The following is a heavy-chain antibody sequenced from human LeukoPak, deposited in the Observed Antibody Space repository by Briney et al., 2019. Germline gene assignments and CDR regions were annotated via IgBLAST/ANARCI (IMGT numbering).Heavy chain of an antibody. CDR1: GFTLSNYW. J-gene: IGHJ4*02. D-gene: IGHD2-21*01. Sequence: GGSLRLSCAASGFTLSNYWMHWVRQLPVPGKGLVWVSRISSDGQSTRYANSVKGRFTISRDNAKNTLYLQMNSLRAEDTAVYYCANSLLGGQGTLVTVSS. V-gene: IGHV3-74*01. CDR3: ANSLL. CDR2: ISSDGQST.